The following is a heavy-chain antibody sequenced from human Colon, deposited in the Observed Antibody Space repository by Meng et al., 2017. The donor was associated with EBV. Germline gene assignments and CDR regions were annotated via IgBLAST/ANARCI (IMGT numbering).Heavy chain of an antibody. Sequence: HRHLPEPGPGHLKPSETLSPTSTVSGGSISSSSHYWDWIRQPPGKGLEWIGSVYYSGSTFYSPSLKSRVTISIDTSKNQFSLKLNSGTAADTAIYYCARRTFYFDNSGSGYFFDSWGQGTLVTVSS. J-gene: IGHJ4*02. D-gene: IGHD3-22*01. CDR3: ARRTFYFDNSGSGYFFDS. CDR2: VYYSGST. CDR1: GGSISSSSHY. V-gene: IGHV4-39*07.